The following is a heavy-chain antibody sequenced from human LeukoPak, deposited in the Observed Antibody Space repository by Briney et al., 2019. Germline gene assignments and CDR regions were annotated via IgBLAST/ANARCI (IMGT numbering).Heavy chain of an antibody. Sequence: ASVKVSCKASGYTFTGYYMHWVRQAPGQGLEWMGWINPNSGGTNYAQKFQGRVTMTRDTSISTAYMELSRLRSDDTAVYYCARDILDRCSGGSCYFVQWLGTYYFDYWGEGTLVTVSS. V-gene: IGHV1-2*02. CDR2: INPNSGGT. J-gene: IGHJ4*02. CDR3: ARDILDRCSGGSCYFVQWLGTYYFDY. D-gene: IGHD2-15*01. CDR1: GYTFTGYY.